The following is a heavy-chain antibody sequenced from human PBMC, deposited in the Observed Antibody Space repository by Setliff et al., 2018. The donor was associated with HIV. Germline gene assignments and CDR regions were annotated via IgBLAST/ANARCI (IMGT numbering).Heavy chain of an antibody. D-gene: IGHD6-19*01. Sequence: ASVKVSCKASGGSFRNYAINWVRQAPGQGLEWMGGIIPLFGTPNYAHKFQGRVTITADKYSSTVYMELSSLRSEDPAVFYCARDRSGIAVAAPDAFDVWGKGTMVTVS. CDR1: GGSFRNYA. CDR3: ARDRSGIAVAAPDAFDV. V-gene: IGHV1-69*06. CDR2: IIPLFGTP. J-gene: IGHJ3*01.